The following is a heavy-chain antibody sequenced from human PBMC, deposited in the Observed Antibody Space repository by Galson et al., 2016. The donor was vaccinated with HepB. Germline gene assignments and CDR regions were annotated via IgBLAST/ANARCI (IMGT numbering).Heavy chain of an antibody. CDR3: ARINELDDY. CDR2: ISRSGGVT. Sequence: SLRLSCAASGFTFSSYAMHWVRQAPGKGLEWVSSISRSGGVTYYTDSVKGRFTISRDNSKNTMHLQMNSLRAEDTALYYCARINELDDYWGQGTLVTVSS. CDR1: GFTFSSYA. V-gene: IGHV3-23*01. J-gene: IGHJ4*02. D-gene: IGHD1-1*01.